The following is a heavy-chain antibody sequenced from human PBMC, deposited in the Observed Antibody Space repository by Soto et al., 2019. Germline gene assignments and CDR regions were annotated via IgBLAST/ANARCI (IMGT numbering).Heavy chain of an antibody. CDR3: ARGGKYCSSTTCYAHFDN. Sequence: QVQLVQSGAEVKKPGSSVKVSCKASGGTFSSYTISWVRQAPGQGLEWMGRIIPILGITNYAQKFQGRVTITADKSTSPAYMELSSLRSEDTAVYYCARGGKYCSSTTCYAHFDNWGQGTLVTVSS. CDR2: IIPILGIT. CDR1: GGTFSSYT. V-gene: IGHV1-69*02. J-gene: IGHJ4*02. D-gene: IGHD2-2*01.